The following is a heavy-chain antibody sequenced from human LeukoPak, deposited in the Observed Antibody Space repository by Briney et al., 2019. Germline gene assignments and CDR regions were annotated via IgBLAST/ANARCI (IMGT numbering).Heavy chain of an antibody. CDR2: IIPIFGTA. V-gene: IGHV1-69*13. J-gene: IGHJ4*02. Sequence: SVKVSCKASGGTFSSYAISWVRQAPGQGLEWMGGIIPIFGTANYAQKFQGRVTITADESTSTAYMELSSLRSEDMAVYYCARVGYYDSSGYPTYFDYWGQGTLVTVSS. D-gene: IGHD3-22*01. CDR1: GGTFSSYA. CDR3: ARVGYYDSSGYPTYFDY.